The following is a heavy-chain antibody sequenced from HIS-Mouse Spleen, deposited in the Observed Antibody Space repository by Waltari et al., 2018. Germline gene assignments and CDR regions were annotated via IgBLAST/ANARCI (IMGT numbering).Heavy chain of an antibody. CDR2: IYYSGST. J-gene: IGHJ2*01. D-gene: IGHD6-13*01. CDR3: AREIPYSSSWYDWYFDL. V-gene: IGHV4-39*07. Sequence: QLQLQESGPGLVKPSATLSRTCTVSGGPISSSSYFWGWIRQPPGQGLEWIGSIYYSGSTYYNPSLKSRVTISVDTSKNQFSLKLSSVTAADTAVYYCAREIPYSSSWYDWYFDLWGRGTLVTVSS. CDR1: GGPISSSSYF.